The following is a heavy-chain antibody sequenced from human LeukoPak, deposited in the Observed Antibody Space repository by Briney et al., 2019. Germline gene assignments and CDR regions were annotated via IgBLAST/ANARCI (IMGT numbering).Heavy chain of an antibody. CDR1: GYTFTGYY. J-gene: IGHJ5*02. CDR3: ARDRTSGYNWFDP. D-gene: IGHD3-22*01. Sequence: GASAKVSCKASGYTFTGYYMHWVRQAPGQGLEWMGWINPNSGDTNYAQKFQGRVTMTRDTSISTAYMELSRLTSDDTAMYYCARDRTSGYNWFDPWGQGTLVTVSS. CDR2: INPNSGDT. V-gene: IGHV1-2*02.